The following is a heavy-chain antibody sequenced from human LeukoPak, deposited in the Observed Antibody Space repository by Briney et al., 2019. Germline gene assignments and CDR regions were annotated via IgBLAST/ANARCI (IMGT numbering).Heavy chain of an antibody. CDR3: ARDDYGGNSKGDAFDI. D-gene: IGHD4-23*01. CDR2: INWNGGST. V-gene: IGHV3-20*04. CDR1: GFTFDDYG. Sequence: PGGSLRLSCAACGFTFDDYGMSWVRQAPGKGLEWVSGINWNGGSTGYADSVKGRFTISRDNAKNSLYLQMNSLRAEDTALYYCARDDYGGNSKGDAFDIWGQGTMVTVSS. J-gene: IGHJ3*02.